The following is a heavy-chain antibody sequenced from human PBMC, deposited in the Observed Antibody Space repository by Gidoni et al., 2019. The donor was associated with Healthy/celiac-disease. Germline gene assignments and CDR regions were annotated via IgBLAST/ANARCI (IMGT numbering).Heavy chain of an antibody. J-gene: IGHJ6*03. CDR3: ARDMPRRGRMGRDYYYMDV. D-gene: IGHD3-10*01. CDR2: IYSGGST. Sequence: EVKLVGSGGGLVQPGGSLRLSGAAAGCPVSSNYMSGVRQAPGKGLECVSVIYSGGSTYYADSVKGRFTISRDHSKNTLYLQMNSLRAEDTAVYYCARDMPRRGRMGRDYYYMDVWGKGPTVTVSS. CDR1: GCPVSSNY. V-gene: IGHV3-66*02.